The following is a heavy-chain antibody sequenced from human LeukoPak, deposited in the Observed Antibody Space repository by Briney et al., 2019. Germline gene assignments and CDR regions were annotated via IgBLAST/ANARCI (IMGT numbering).Heavy chain of an antibody. D-gene: IGHD6-19*01. V-gene: IGHV4-61*08. Sequence: SQTLSLTCTVSGGSISGGGYYWSWIRQPPGKGLEWIGYIYYSGTTKYNPSLKSRVTISVDTSKNQFSLKVNSVAAADTAVYYCARGQPQRYSSGWYVNWFDPWGQGTLVTVSS. CDR3: ARGQPQRYSSGWYVNWFDP. CDR2: IYYSGTT. J-gene: IGHJ5*02. CDR1: GGSISGGGYY.